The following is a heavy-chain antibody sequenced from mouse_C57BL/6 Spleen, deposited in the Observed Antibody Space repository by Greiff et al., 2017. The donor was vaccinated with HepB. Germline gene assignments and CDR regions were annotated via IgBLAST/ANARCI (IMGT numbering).Heavy chain of an antibody. CDR3: ARDGHYYGSSYFDY. J-gene: IGHJ2*01. CDR1: GFTFSDYY. Sequence: EVKLVESEGGLVQPGSSMKLSCTASGFTFSDYYMAWVRQVPEKGLEWVANINYDGSSTYYLDSLKSRFIISRDNAKDILYLQMSSLKSEDTATYYCARDGHYYGSSYFDYWGQGTTLTVSS. D-gene: IGHD1-1*01. CDR2: INYDGSST. V-gene: IGHV5-16*01.